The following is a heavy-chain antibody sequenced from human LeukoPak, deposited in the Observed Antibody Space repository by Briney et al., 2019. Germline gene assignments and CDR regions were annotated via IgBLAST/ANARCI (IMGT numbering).Heavy chain of an antibody. J-gene: IGHJ4*02. CDR2: INPNSGGT. V-gene: IGHV1-2*02. CDR1: GYTFTGHY. D-gene: IGHD6-13*01. CDR3: ARDRSSSWYFLH. Sequence: ASVKVSCKASGYTFTGHYMHWVRQAPGQGLEWMGWINPNSGGTNYAQKFQGRVTMTRDTSISTAYMELSRLRSDDTAVYYCARDRSSSWYFLHWGQGTLVTVSS.